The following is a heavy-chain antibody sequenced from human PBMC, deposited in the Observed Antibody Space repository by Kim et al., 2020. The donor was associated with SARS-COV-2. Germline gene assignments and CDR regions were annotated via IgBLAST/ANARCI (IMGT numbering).Heavy chain of an antibody. D-gene: IGHD3-10*01. CDR1: GYTFTSYA. J-gene: IGHJ5*02. CDR2: INTNTGNP. Sequence: ASVKVSCKASGYTFTSYAMNWVRQAPGQGLEWMGWINTNTGNPTYAQGFTGRFVFSLDTSVSTAYLQISSLKAEDTAVYYCARSVGSGNVNWFDPWGQGTLVTVSS. V-gene: IGHV7-4-1*02. CDR3: ARSVGSGNVNWFDP.